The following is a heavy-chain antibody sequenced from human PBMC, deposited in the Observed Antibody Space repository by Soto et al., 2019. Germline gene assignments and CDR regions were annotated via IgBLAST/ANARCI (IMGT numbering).Heavy chain of an antibody. CDR3: ARDRWEFQLFYYGLDV. D-gene: IGHD1-26*01. Sequence: HPGGSLRLSCAASGFTFSNYGMHWVRQAPGKGLEWVAIIWYDGSNDYYVDSVKGRFTISRDNSKNTLSLQMNSLRAEDTAVYYCARDRWEFQLFYYGLDVWGQGTTVTVS. V-gene: IGHV3-33*01. CDR2: IWYDGSND. J-gene: IGHJ6*02. CDR1: GFTFSNYG.